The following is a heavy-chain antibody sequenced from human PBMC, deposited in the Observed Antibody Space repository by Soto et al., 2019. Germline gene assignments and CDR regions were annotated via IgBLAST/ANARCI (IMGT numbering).Heavy chain of an antibody. CDR3: ARDLGIAARRASDY. J-gene: IGHJ4*02. CDR2: ISSSSYI. V-gene: IGHV3-21*01. Sequence: GGSLRLSCAASGFTFSSYSMNWVHQAPGKGLEWVSSISSSSYIYYADSVKGRFTISRDNAKNSLYLQMNSLRAEDTAVYYCARDLGIAARRASDYWGQGTLVNVSS. D-gene: IGHD6-6*01. CDR1: GFTFSSYS.